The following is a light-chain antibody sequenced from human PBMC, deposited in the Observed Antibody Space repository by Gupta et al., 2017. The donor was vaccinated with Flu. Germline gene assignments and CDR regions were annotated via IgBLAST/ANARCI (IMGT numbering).Light chain of an antibody. J-gene: IGLJ3*02. V-gene: IGLV2-23*03. CDR1: SSDVGSYSL. Sequence: QSALTQPASVSGSPGQSITISCTGTSSDVGSYSLVSWYQQHPGKAPKLMIYEGSKRPSGVSNRFSGSKSGNTASLTISGLQAEDEADYYCCSYAGSSTFEGVFGGGTKLTVL. CDR2: EGS. CDR3: CSYAGSSTFEGV.